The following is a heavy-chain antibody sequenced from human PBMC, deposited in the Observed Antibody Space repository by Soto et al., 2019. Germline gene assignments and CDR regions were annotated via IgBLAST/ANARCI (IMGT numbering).Heavy chain of an antibody. D-gene: IGHD3-22*01. CDR2: IYCSGST. V-gene: IGHV4-31*11. Sequence: SATLSLTCAVSGRSIWSPGYNCNCSRQHPRKGLESIGVIYCSGSTYHNPSLKSRVTISVDTSKNQFSLKLSSVTAADTAVYYCARDTAMNYDSSGYPGGDYYYGMDVWGQGTTVTVSS. J-gene: IGHJ6*02. CDR1: GRSIWSPGYN. CDR3: ARDTAMNYDSSGYPGGDYYYGMDV.